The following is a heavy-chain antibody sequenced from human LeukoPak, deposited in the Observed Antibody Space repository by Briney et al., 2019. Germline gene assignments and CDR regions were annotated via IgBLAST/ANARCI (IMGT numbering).Heavy chain of an antibody. Sequence: ASVKVSCKASGYTFTGYYMHWVRQAPGQGLEWMGWINPNSGGTNYAQKFQGWVTMTRDTSISTAYMELSRLRSDDTAVYYCALYSIAAAGTGLDYWGQGTLVTVSS. V-gene: IGHV1-2*04. D-gene: IGHD6-13*01. CDR2: INPNSGGT. CDR3: ALYSIAAAGTGLDY. J-gene: IGHJ4*02. CDR1: GYTFTGYY.